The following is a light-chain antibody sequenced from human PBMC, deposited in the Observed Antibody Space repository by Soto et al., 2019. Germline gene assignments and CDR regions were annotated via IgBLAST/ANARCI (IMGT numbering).Light chain of an antibody. J-gene: IGKJ4*01. CDR3: HQYATSPLT. Sequence: EIVLRQSPGTLSLSPGESTTLSCRASQSVGRNFLAWYQQKPGRAPRLLIHGASNRATGIPDRFSGSGSETEFTLTISRLEPEDFAVYYCHQYATSPLTFGGGTKVEIK. CDR1: QSVGRNF. CDR2: GAS. V-gene: IGKV3-20*01.